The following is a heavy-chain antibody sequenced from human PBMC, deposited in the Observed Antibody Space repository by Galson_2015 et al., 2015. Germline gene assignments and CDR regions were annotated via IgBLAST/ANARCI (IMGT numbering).Heavy chain of an antibody. Sequence: SVKVSCKASGGTFSSYTISWVRQAPGQGLEWMGRIIPILGIANYAQKFQGRVTITADKSTSTAYMELSSLRSEDTAVYYCARAARSRPQYYFDYWGQGTLVTVSS. CDR3: ARAARSRPQYYFDY. CDR1: GGTFSSYT. D-gene: IGHD3-10*01. CDR2: IIPILGIA. J-gene: IGHJ4*02. V-gene: IGHV1-69*02.